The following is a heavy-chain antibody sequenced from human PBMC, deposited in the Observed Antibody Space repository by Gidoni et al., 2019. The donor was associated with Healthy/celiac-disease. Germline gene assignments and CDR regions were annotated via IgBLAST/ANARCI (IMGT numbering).Heavy chain of an antibody. CDR1: GGSISSSSYY. Sequence: QLQLQESGPGLVKPSDTLSLTCTVSGGSISSSSYYWGWIRQPPGKGLEWIGSIYYSGSTYYNPSRKSRVTISVDTSKNQFSLKLSYVTAADTAVYYCARDPTGSGWYGKYYFDYWGQGTLVTVSS. CDR3: ARDPTGSGWYGKYYFDY. V-gene: IGHV4-39*07. CDR2: IYYSGST. D-gene: IGHD6-19*01. J-gene: IGHJ4*02.